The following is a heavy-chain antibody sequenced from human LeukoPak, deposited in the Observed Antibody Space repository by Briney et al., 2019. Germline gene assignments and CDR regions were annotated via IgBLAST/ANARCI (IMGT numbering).Heavy chain of an antibody. CDR2: VHHTGST. CDR1: GVSISNNGFY. J-gene: IGHJ4*02. V-gene: IGHV4-39*01. D-gene: IGHD1-26*01. Sequence: SETLSLTCTVSGVSISNNGFYWAWIRQPPGKGLELIGYVHHTGSTFHNSSLKSRVTISADTSQNQFSLSLTSVTAADTAVYYCATLGLLRGAGFNLATHFDYWRQGTLVGDSS. CDR3: ATLGLLRGAGFNLATHFDY.